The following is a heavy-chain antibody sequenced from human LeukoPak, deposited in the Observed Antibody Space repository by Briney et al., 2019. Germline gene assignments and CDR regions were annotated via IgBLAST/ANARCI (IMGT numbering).Heavy chain of an antibody. J-gene: IGHJ5*02. V-gene: IGHV1-2*02. CDR3: ARGSSVRDWFDL. CDR2: INPNSGGA. Sequence: ASVKVSCKASGYTFTGYFMNWVRQAPGQGLEWMEWINPNSGGANYAQKFQGRVTMTRDTSISTAYMELSSLISDDTAVYYCARGSSVRDWFDLWGQGTLVTVSS. D-gene: IGHD1-1*01. CDR1: GYTFTGYF.